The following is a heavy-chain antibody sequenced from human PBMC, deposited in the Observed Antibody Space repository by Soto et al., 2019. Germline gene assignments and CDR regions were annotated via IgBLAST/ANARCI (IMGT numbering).Heavy chain of an antibody. D-gene: IGHD2-21*02. CDR3: AREVSSGSPHIVVVTEQNYYYYGMDV. CDR2: ISAYNGNT. J-gene: IGHJ6*02. Sequence: ASVKVSCKASGYTFTSYGISWVRQAPGQGLEWMGWISAYNGNTNYAQKLQGRGTMTTDPSTSTAYMELRSLRSDDPAVYYCAREVSSGSPHIVVVTEQNYYYYGMDVWGQGTTVTVSS. CDR1: GYTFTSYG. V-gene: IGHV1-18*01.